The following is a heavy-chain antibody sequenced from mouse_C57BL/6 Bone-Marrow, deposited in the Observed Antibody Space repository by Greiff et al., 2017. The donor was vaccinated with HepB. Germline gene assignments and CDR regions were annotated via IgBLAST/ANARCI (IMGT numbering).Heavy chain of an antibody. D-gene: IGHD1-1*01. CDR3: ARLRSYYYGSSYLDY. J-gene: IGHJ2*01. V-gene: IGHV1-53*01. CDR2: INPSNGGT. Sequence: VQLQQPGTELVKPGASVKLSCKASGYTFTSYWMHWVKQRPGQGLEWIGNINPSNGGTNYNEKFKSKATLTVDQSSSTAYMQLSSLTSEDSAVYYCARLRSYYYGSSYLDYWGQGTTLTVSS. CDR1: GYTFTSYW.